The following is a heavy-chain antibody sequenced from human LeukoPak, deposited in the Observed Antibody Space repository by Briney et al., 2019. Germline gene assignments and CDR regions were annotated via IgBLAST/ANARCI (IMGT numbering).Heavy chain of an antibody. D-gene: IGHD2-15*01. Sequence: PGGSLRLSCAASGFTFSNYWMHWVRQAPGKGLVWVARSSPDGSDTTYADSVKGRFTISRDNAKNTLDLQMNSLRGEDTAVYYCARSGAPTPDYWGQGTLVIVSS. CDR2: SSPDGSDT. CDR3: ARSGAPTPDY. CDR1: GFTFSNYW. V-gene: IGHV3-74*01. J-gene: IGHJ4*02.